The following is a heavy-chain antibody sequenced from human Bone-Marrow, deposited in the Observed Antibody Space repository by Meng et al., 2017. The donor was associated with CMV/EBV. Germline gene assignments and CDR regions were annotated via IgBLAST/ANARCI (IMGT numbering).Heavy chain of an antibody. CDR3: ARFNRPRDSLHGMDV. CDR2: IYYSGST. V-gene: IGHV4-61*01. D-gene: IGHD2-21*02. J-gene: IGHJ6*02. CDR1: GGSVSSGSYY. Sequence: SETLSLTCTVSGGSVSSGSYYWSWIRQPPGKGLEWIGYIYYSGSTNYNPSLKSRVTISVDTSKNQFSLKLSSVTAADTAVYYCARFNRPRDSLHGMDVWGQGTTVTFSS.